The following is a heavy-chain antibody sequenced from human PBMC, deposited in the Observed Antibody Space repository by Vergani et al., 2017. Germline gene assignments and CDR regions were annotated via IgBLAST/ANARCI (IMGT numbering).Heavy chain of an antibody. D-gene: IGHD3-16*01. CDR2: IQFDGSNQ. V-gene: IGHV3-30*02. CDR1: GVTLSNYD. Sequence: QVQLVESGGGVVQRGGSLRLSCATSGVTLSNYDMQWIRQGPGKGLEFVAFIQFDGSNQYYADSVKGRFTLSRDFSKNTLYLQMNSLRTDDTATYYCAKHFRAWGIDYWGQGTQVIVSS. J-gene: IGHJ4*02. CDR3: AKHFRAWGIDY.